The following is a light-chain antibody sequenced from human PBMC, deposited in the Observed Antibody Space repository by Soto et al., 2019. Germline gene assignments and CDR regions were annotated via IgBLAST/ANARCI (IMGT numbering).Light chain of an antibody. CDR3: QAYDYSLTAFV. J-gene: IGLJ3*02. CDR2: EVS. CDR1: SSDVGGYNY. Sequence: QSVLTQPPSASGSPGQSVTISCTGTSSDVGGYNYVSWYQQHPGEAPKVMIYEVSKRPSGVPDRFSGSKSGNTASLTVSGLQAEDEADYYCQAYDYSLTAFVFGGGTKVTVL. V-gene: IGLV2-8*01.